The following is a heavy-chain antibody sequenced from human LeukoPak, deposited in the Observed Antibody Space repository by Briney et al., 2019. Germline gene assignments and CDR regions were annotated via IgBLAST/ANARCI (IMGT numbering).Heavy chain of an antibody. J-gene: IGHJ4*02. Sequence: GWSLRLSCAASGFTFSSYAMHWVRQAPGKGLEWVAVISYDGSNKYYADSVKGRFTISRDNSKTTLYLQMNSLRAEDTAVYYCAGVGFDDYGDHFDYWGQGTLVTVSS. CDR1: GFTFSSYA. V-gene: IGHV3-30*04. D-gene: IGHD4-17*01. CDR3: AGVGFDDYGDHFDY. CDR2: ISYDGSNK.